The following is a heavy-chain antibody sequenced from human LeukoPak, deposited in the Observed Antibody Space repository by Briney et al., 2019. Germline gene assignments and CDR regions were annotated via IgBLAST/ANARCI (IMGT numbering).Heavy chain of an antibody. CDR2: ISGDGGST. J-gene: IGHJ5*02. CDR1: GFTFDDYA. CDR3: AKDVYCSSTSCPPRADP. D-gene: IGHD2-2*01. Sequence: PGGSLRLSCAASGFTFDDYAMHWVRQAPGKSLEWVSLISGDGGSTYYADSVKGRFTISRDNSKNSLYLQMNSLRTEDTALYYCAKDVYCSSTSCPPRADPWGQGTLVTVSS. V-gene: IGHV3-43*02.